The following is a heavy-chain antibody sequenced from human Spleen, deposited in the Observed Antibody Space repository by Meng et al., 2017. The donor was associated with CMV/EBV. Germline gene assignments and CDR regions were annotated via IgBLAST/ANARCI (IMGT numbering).Heavy chain of an antibody. J-gene: IGHJ4*02. CDR2: IQYDEGNK. CDR3: VKDNPVCHS. Sequence: VSPVECGGGLVLPGGSLRLSCAASGFTFSNFGMHWIRQAPGKGLEWVAFIQYDEGNKFYADSVKGRFTISRDTSKNTLYLQMDSLRLDDTAIYYCVKDNPVCHSWGQGTLVTVSS. V-gene: IGHV3-30*02. CDR1: GFTFSNFG.